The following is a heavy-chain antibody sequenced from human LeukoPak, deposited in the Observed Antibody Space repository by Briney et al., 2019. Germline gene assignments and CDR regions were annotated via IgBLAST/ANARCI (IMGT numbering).Heavy chain of an antibody. V-gene: IGHV3-33*06. CDR1: GFIFGDYG. J-gene: IGHJ6*03. D-gene: IGHD1-14*01. Sequence: PGGSLRLSCAAFGFIFGDYGMQWVRQAPGKGLEWVALIWYDGTNQYYADSVKGRFTISRDNSKNTLYLPINSLRPDDTGVYYCAKSSRNSESFYYYMDVWGKGTTVTVSS. CDR2: IWYDGTNQ. CDR3: AKSSRNSESFYYYMDV.